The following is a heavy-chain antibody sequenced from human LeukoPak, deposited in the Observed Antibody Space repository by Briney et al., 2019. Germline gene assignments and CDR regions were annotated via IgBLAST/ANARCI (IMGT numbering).Heavy chain of an antibody. V-gene: IGHV3-23*01. CDR2: ISGSGGST. Sequence: PGGSLRLSCAASGCTFSSYAMSWVRQAPATGLERVSAISGSGGSTYYADSVKGRFTISRDNAKNSLYLQMNSLRADDTAVDYCASDHTGYEDGSFDYHYEYLDVWGKGTTVTVSS. CDR3: ASDHTGYEDGSFDYHYEYLDV. CDR1: GCTFSSYA. D-gene: IGHD5-12*01. J-gene: IGHJ6*03.